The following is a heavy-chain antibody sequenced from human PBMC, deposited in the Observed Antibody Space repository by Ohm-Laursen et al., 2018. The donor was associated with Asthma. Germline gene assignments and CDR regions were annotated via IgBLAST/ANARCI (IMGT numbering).Heavy chain of an antibody. CDR3: VRDYCIDGFCSKAFDP. Sequence: SSLRLSCTASGFTFTSYDMYWVRQAPGKGLEFMAVIWYGGSNKYYADSVKGRFTISRDIAKNTLYLEMDSLRAEDTAVYYCVRDYCIDGFCSKAFDPWGQGTLVTVSS. D-gene: IGHD2-8*01. CDR1: GFTFTSYD. V-gene: IGHV3-33*08. CDR2: IWYGGSNK. J-gene: IGHJ5*02.